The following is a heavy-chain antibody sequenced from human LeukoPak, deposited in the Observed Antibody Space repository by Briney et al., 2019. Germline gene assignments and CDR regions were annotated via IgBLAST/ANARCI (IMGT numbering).Heavy chain of an antibody. D-gene: IGHD6-13*01. CDR2: ISSSSSTI. V-gene: IGHV3-48*04. CDR3: ARVIAAAGYYYYYYYMDV. Sequence: GGSLRLSCAASGFTFSSYSMNWVRQAPGKGLEWVSYISSSSSTIYYADSVKGRFTISRDNAKNSLYLQMNSLRAEDAAVYYCARVIAAAGYYYYYYYMDVWGKGTTVTVSS. CDR1: GFTFSSYS. J-gene: IGHJ6*03.